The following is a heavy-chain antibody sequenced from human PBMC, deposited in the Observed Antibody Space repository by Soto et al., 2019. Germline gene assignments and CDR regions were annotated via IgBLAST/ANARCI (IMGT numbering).Heavy chain of an antibody. Sequence: QITLKESGPTLEKPTQTLTLTCTYSGFSLRTTGVGVGWIRQPPGKALEWLGIIYWNDDKHYSPSLNTRFTLTSDISKSQVVLTMTNMDPVDTATHFCAHTWGLPFDYWGQGTLVIVSS. CDR2: IYWNDDK. CDR1: GFSLRTTGVG. J-gene: IGHJ4*02. CDR3: AHTWGLPFDY. V-gene: IGHV2-5*01. D-gene: IGHD3-16*01.